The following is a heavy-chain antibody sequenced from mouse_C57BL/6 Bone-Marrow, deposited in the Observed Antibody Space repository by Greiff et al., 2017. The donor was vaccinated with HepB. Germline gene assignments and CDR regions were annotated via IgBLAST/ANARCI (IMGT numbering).Heavy chain of an antibody. CDR2: IYPGGGYT. V-gene: IGHV1-63*01. J-gene: IGHJ1*03. Sequence: VQGVESGAELVRPGTSVKMSCKASGYTFTNYWIGWAKQRPGHGLEWIGDIYPGGGYTNYNEKFKGKATLTADKSSSTAYMQFSSLTSEDSAIYYCARKATVVPYWYFDVWGTGTTVTVSS. D-gene: IGHD1-1*01. CDR1: GYTFTNYW. CDR3: ARKATVVPYWYFDV.